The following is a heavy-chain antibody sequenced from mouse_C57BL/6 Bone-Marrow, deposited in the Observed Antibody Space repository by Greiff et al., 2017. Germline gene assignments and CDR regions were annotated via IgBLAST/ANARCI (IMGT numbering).Heavy chain of an antibody. D-gene: IGHD3-3*01. V-gene: IGHV1-64*01. CDR3: ARFRAFRLGDY. CDR1: GYTFTSYW. J-gene: IGHJ2*01. CDR2: IHPNSGST. Sequence: VQLQQPGAELVKPGASVKLSCKASGYTFTSYWMHWVKQRPGQGLEWIGMIHPNSGSTNYNEKFKSKATLTVDKSSSTAYMQLSSLTSEDSAVYYGARFRAFRLGDYWGQGTTLTVSS.